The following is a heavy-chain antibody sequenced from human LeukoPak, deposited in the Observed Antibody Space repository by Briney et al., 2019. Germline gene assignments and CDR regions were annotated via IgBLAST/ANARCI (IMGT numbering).Heavy chain of an antibody. Sequence: GSSVKVPCKASGGTFSSYAISWVRQAPGQGLEWMGGIIPIFGTANYAQKFQGRVTITTDESTSTAYMELSSLRSEDTAVYYCARGANCSSTSCYMDWFDPWGQGTLVTVSS. CDR2: IIPIFGTA. V-gene: IGHV1-69*05. CDR3: ARGANCSSTSCYMDWFDP. CDR1: GGTFSSYA. J-gene: IGHJ5*02. D-gene: IGHD2-2*02.